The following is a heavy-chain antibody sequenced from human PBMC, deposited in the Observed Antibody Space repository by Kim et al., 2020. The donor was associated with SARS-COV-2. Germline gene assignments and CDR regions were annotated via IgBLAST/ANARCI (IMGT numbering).Heavy chain of an antibody. CDR3: ARDSYGFDL. Sequence: NDKYYADSMKGRFTSSRDNSENTLYLQMNSLGADDTALYYCARDSYGFDLWGRGTLVTVSS. CDR2: NDK. J-gene: IGHJ2*01. V-gene: IGHV3-33*01. D-gene: IGHD3-16*01.